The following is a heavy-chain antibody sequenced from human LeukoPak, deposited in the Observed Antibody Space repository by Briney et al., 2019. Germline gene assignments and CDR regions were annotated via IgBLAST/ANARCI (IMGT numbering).Heavy chain of an antibody. V-gene: IGHV3-9*01. CDR3: ARGGPIYCSGDSCYPGDY. CDR1: GFTFDDYA. J-gene: IGHJ4*02. Sequence: GGSLRLSCAASGFTFDDYAMHWVRQAPGKGLEWVSGLSWNSGNIGYADSVKGRFTISRDNAKNSLYLQMNSLRAEDTALYYCARGGPIYCSGDSCYPGDYWGQGTLVTVSS. CDR2: LSWNSGNI. D-gene: IGHD2-15*01.